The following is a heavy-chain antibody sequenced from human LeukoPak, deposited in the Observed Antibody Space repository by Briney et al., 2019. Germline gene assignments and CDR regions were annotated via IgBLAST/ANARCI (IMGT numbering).Heavy chain of an antibody. CDR2: IYYSGST. D-gene: IGHD6-6*01. CDR3: ARHRIAARFYYYYYMDV. V-gene: IGHV4-39*01. Sequence: PSETLSLTCTVSGGSISSSSYYWGWIRQPPGKGLEWVGGIYYSGSTYYNPSLKSRVTISVDTSKNQFSLKLSSVTAADTAVYYCARHRIAARFYYYYYMDVWGKGTTVTVSS. CDR1: GGSISSSSYY. J-gene: IGHJ6*03.